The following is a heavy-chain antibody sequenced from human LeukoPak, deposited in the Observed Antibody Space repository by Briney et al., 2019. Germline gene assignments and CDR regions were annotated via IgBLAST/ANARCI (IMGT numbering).Heavy chain of an antibody. CDR1: GFTFSTYG. CDR2: ISYDGSNK. J-gene: IGHJ4*02. D-gene: IGHD1-26*01. Sequence: GGSLRLSCAASGFTFSTYGMHWVRQAPGKGLERVAVISYDGSNKYYADSVKGRFTISRDNSKNTLYLQMNSLRAEDTAVYYCAKDRSGSYFDYWGQGTLVTVSS. V-gene: IGHV3-30*18. CDR3: AKDRSGSYFDY.